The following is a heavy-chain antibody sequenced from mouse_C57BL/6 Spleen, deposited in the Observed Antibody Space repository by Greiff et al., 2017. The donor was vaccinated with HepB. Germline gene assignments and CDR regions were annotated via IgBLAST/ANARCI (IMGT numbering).Heavy chain of an antibody. CDR1: GYTFTDYN. CDR2: INPNNGGT. CDR3: ASTYEDAMDY. Sequence: EVQLQQSGPELVKPGASVKIPCKASGYTFTDYNMDWVKQSHGKSLEWIGDINPNNGGTIYNQKFKGKATLTVDKSSSTAYMELRSLTSEDTDVYYCASTYEDAMDYWGQGTSVTVSS. D-gene: IGHD5-1*01. V-gene: IGHV1-18*01. J-gene: IGHJ4*01.